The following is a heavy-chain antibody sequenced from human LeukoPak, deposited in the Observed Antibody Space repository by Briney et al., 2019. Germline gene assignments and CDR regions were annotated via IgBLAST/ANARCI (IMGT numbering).Heavy chain of an antibody. J-gene: IGHJ4*02. Sequence: SETLSLTCAVYGGSFSGYYWSWTRQPPGKGLEWIGEINHSGSTNYNPSLKSRVTISVDTSKNQFSLKLSSVTAADTAVYYCARGAVADHWGQGTLVTVSS. CDR3: ARGAVADH. CDR2: INHSGST. V-gene: IGHV4-34*01. CDR1: GGSFSGYY. D-gene: IGHD6-19*01.